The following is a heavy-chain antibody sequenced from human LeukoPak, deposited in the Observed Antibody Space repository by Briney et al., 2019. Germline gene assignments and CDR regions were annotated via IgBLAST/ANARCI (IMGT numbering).Heavy chain of an antibody. Sequence: ASVKVSCKASGYTFTGYYMHWVRQAPGQGLEWMGWINPNSGGTNYAQKFQGSVTMTRDTSISTAYMELSRLRSDDTAVYYCARAYYDFWSGYYWNWFDPWGQGTLVTVSS. J-gene: IGHJ5*02. CDR1: GYTFTGYY. D-gene: IGHD3-3*01. CDR2: INPNSGGT. CDR3: ARAYYDFWSGYYWNWFDP. V-gene: IGHV1-2*02.